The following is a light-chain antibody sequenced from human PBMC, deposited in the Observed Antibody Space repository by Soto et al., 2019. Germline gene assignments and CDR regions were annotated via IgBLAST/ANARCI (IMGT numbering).Light chain of an antibody. CDR2: EVS. J-gene: IGLJ7*01. V-gene: IGLV2-14*01. CDR3: SSYATSNPCV. Sequence: SVLTKPASVSGSPGQSITISCTGTSNDIGHYNYVSWYQHHPGKAPKIIIYEVSNRPSGVSSRFSGSKSGNTASLTISGLQTEDEADYYCSSYATSNPCVFGGGTQVTVL. CDR1: SNDIGHYNY.